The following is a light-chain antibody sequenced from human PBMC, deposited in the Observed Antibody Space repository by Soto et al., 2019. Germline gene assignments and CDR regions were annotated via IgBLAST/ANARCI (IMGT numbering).Light chain of an antibody. V-gene: IGKV1-5*01. J-gene: IGKJ1*01. CDR3: QQYNSYSST. CDR2: DAS. CDR1: QSISSW. Sequence: DIQMTQSPSTLSASVGDRVTITCRASQSISSWLAWYQQKPGKAPKLLIYDASSLESGVPSRFSGSGSRTEFTLTISSLQPDDFATYYCQQYNSYSSTFGQGTKVDIK.